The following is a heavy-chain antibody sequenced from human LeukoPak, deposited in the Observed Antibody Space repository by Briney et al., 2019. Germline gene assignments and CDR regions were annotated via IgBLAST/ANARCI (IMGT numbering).Heavy chain of an antibody. J-gene: IGHJ3*02. V-gene: IGHV3-30*02. CDR1: GFTFSSYG. CDR2: IRYDGSNK. CDR3: AKDRTGGDFFTDAFDM. D-gene: IGHD2-21*02. Sequence: GGSLRLSCAASGFTFSSYGMHWVRQAPGKGLEWVAFIRYDGSNKYYADSVKGRFTISRDNSKNTLYLQMNSLRPEDTAVYYCAKDRTGGDFFTDAFDMWGQGTMVTVAS.